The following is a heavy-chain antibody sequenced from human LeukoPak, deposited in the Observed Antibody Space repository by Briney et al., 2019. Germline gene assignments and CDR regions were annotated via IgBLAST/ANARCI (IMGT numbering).Heavy chain of an antibody. V-gene: IGHV1-2*02. CDR1: GYTFTVYY. D-gene: IGHD3-22*01. J-gene: IGHJ5*02. Sequence: ASVKGSSKASGYTFTVYYMHWVRQAPGQGLEWMGWINPNGGGTDYAQKFQGRVTMTRDTSISTAYMEVSRLRSDDTAVYYCARDYYDSSGYSRFDPWGQGTLVTVSS. CDR3: ARDYYDSSGYSRFDP. CDR2: INPNGGGT.